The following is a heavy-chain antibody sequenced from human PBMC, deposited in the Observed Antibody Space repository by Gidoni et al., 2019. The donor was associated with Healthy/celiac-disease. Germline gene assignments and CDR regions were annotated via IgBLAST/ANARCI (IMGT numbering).Heavy chain of an antibody. D-gene: IGHD6-13*01. Sequence: EVQLLASGGGLVLPGGSLRHSCAASEFPCSSYAMSWVRQAPGKGLGWVSAISGSGGSTYYADSVKGRFTISRDNTKNTLCLRMNSLRAEDTAVDYFAKDRRQLVLNWFDPWGQGTLVTVSS. CDR1: EFPCSSYA. V-gene: IGHV3-23*01. J-gene: IGHJ5*02. CDR2: ISGSGGST. CDR3: AKDRRQLVLNWFDP.